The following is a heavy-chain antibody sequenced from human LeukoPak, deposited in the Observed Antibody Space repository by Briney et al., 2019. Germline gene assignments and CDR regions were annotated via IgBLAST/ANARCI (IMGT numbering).Heavy chain of an antibody. V-gene: IGHV4-39*01. Sequence: SETLSLTCTVSGGSISSSSYYWGWIRQPPGKGLEWIGSIYYSGSTYYNPSLKSRVTISVDTSKNQFSLKLSSVTAADTAVYYCARPREDTAMADTWYFDLWGRGTLVTVSS. CDR2: IYYSGST. D-gene: IGHD5-18*01. J-gene: IGHJ2*01. CDR1: GGSISSSSYY. CDR3: ARPREDTAMADTWYFDL.